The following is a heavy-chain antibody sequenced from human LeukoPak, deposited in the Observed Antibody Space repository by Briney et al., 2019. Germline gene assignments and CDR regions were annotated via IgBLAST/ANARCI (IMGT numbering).Heavy chain of an antibody. CDR1: GFTFSNFL. CDR2: ISGSGGDT. D-gene: IGHD2-2*01. V-gene: IGHV3-23*01. J-gene: IGHJ4*02. CDR3: AKVSTSCLCFDY. Sequence: PGGSLRLSCAASGFTFSNFLMTWVRQAPGKGPEWVSAISGSGGDTYYADSVKGRFTISRDNSKNTLYLQMNSLGAEDTAVYYCAKVSTSCLCFDYWGQGTLVTVSS.